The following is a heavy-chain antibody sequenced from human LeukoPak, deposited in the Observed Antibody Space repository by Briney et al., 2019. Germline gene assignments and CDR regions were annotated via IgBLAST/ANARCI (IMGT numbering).Heavy chain of an antibody. CDR2: INHSGST. D-gene: IGHD3-22*01. CDR1: GGSFSDYY. Sequence: SETLSLTCAVYGGSFSDYYWSWIRQPPGKGLEWIGEINHSGSTDYNPSLKSRVTISVDTSKNQFSLKLSSVTAADTAFYFCARGDYDSSGPKDAFDIWGQGTMVTVSS. V-gene: IGHV4-34*01. CDR3: ARGDYDSSGPKDAFDI. J-gene: IGHJ3*02.